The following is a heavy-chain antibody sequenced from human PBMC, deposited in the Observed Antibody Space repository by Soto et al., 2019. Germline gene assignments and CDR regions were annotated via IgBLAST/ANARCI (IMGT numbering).Heavy chain of an antibody. J-gene: IGHJ3*02. Sequence: GASVKVSCKASGYTFTSYGISWVRQAPGQGLEWMGWVSAYNSNTNYAQKLQGRVTMTTDTSTSTAYMELRSLRSDDTAVYYCARRFGRVPAAQGAFDIWGQGTMVTVSS. D-gene: IGHD2-2*01. CDR3: ARRFGRVPAAQGAFDI. CDR1: GYTFTSYG. CDR2: VSAYNSNT. V-gene: IGHV1-18*01.